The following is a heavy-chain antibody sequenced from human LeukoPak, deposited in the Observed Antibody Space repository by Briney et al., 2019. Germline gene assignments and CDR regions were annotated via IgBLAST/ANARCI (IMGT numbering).Heavy chain of an antibody. D-gene: IGHD6-13*01. CDR3: ARAGSIIAAAGDYFDY. CDR2: ISYDGSNK. Sequence: GGSLRLSCAASGFTFSSYAMHWVRQAPGKGLEGVAVISYDGSNKYYADSVKGRFTISRDNSKNTLYLQMNSLRAEDTAVYYCARAGSIIAAAGDYFDYWGQGTLVTVSS. V-gene: IGHV3-30*04. CDR1: GFTFSSYA. J-gene: IGHJ4*02.